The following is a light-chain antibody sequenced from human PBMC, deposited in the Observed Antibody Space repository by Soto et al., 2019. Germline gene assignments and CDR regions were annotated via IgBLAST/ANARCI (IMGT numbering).Light chain of an antibody. CDR2: DAY. J-gene: IGKJ1*01. CDR1: QSISYC. Sequence: DIHMTESPSTLSASVGDTFTSTCRSSQSISYCLAWYQQKPGKATKLMIYDAYSLESGVPSRFSGSGSGTEFTLTISSLQPDDFATYFCQHXESHSPWTCGQGTKVDIK. CDR3: QHXESHSPWT. V-gene: IGKV1-5*01.